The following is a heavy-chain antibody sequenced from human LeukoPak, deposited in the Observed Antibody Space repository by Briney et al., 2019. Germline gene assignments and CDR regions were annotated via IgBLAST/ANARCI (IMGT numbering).Heavy chain of an antibody. V-gene: IGHV3-23*01. Sequence: GGSLRLSCAASGFPVSSNYMSWVRQTPWKGLEWVSTVSGSGGSTYYADSVKGRFTISRDNSRNTLYLQMNSLRAEDTAVYHCAKGYCSGGSCYWGLFDYWGQGTLVTVSS. CDR2: VSGSGGST. CDR3: AKGYCSGGSCYWGLFDY. CDR1: GFPVSSNY. D-gene: IGHD2-15*01. J-gene: IGHJ4*02.